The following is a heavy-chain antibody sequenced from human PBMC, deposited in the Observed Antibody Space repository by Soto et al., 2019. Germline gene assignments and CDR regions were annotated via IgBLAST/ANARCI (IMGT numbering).Heavy chain of an antibody. CDR3: TRDASRDSSARGWFDP. CDR2: ISSNSAYI. CDR1: GFTFRSFT. Sequence: GSLRLSCAASGFTFRSFTMNWVRQAPGKGLEWVSTISSNSAYIYYTDALRGRFTISRDNAKNSLHLQMNSLRAEDTAVYYCTRDASRDSSARGWFDPWGPGTLVTVSS. D-gene: IGHD6-13*01. J-gene: IGHJ5*02. V-gene: IGHV3-21*01.